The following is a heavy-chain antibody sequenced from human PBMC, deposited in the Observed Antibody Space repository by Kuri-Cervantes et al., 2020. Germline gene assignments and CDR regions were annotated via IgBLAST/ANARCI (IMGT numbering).Heavy chain of an antibody. CDR1: GFTFDDYA. Sequence: SLKISCAASGFTFDDYAMHWVRQAPGKGLEWVSGISKNSGNMGYADSVKGRFTISRDNAKNSLYLQMNSLRAEDTAVYYCARDQAYCSGGSCPIDYWGQGTLVTVSS. CDR2: ISKNSGNM. J-gene: IGHJ4*02. V-gene: IGHV3-9*01. CDR3: ARDQAYCSGGSCPIDY. D-gene: IGHD2-15*01.